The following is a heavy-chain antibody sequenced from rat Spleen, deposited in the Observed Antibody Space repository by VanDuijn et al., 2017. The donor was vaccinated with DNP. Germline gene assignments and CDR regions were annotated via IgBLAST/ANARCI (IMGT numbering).Heavy chain of an antibody. CDR2: INKDSSTI. J-gene: IGHJ3*01. V-gene: IGHV4-2*01. D-gene: IGHD1-11*01. Sequence: EVQLVESGGGLVQPGGSLKLSCAPSGFNFNDYWMGWVRQAPGKGLEWIGEINKDSSTINYSPSLKDKFTISRDNAQNTLYLQMSKLGSEDTAIYYCARLGWHGWFAYWGQGTLVTVSS. CDR3: ARLGWHGWFAY. CDR1: GFNFNDYW.